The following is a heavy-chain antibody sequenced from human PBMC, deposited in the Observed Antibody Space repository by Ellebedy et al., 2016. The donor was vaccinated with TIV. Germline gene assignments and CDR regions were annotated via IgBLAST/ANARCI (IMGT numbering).Heavy chain of an antibody. CDR1: GYTFTSYA. CDR2: INAGNGNT. Sequence: AASVKVSCKASGYTFTSYAMHWVRQAPGQRLEWMGWINAGNGNTKYSQKFQGRVTITRDTSANTAYMELSSLRAEDTAVYYCAREQGEWLRHNGMDVWGQGTTVTVSS. D-gene: IGHD3-10*01. CDR3: AREQGEWLRHNGMDV. V-gene: IGHV1-3*01. J-gene: IGHJ6*02.